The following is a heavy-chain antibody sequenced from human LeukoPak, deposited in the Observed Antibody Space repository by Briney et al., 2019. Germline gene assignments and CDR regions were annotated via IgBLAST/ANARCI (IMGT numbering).Heavy chain of an antibody. CDR3: ARDKAPGYCSGGSCPNWFDP. J-gene: IGHJ5*02. D-gene: IGHD2-15*01. CDR1: GYTFTGYY. V-gene: IGHV1-2*02. CDR2: INPNSGGT. Sequence: ASVTVSCKASGYTFTGYYMHWVRQAPGQGLEWMGWINPNSGGTNYAQKFQGRVTMTGDTSISTAYMELSRLRSDDTAVYYCARDKAPGYCSGGSCPNWFDPWGQGTLVTVSS.